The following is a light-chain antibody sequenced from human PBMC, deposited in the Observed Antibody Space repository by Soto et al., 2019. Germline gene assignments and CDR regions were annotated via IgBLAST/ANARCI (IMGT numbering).Light chain of an antibody. J-gene: IGLJ1*01. V-gene: IGLV2-14*01. CDR3: SSYATNNRV. Sequence: QSVLTQSPSASGSPGQSVTISCTGTSGDVGGYNYVSWYQHHPGKAPKLIIYEVSNRPSGVSNRFSGSKSGNTASLTISGLQDEDEADYHCSSYATNNRVFGTGTKVTVL. CDR2: EVS. CDR1: SGDVGGYNY.